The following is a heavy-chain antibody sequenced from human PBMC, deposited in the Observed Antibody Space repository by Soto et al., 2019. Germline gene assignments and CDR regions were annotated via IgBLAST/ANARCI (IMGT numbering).Heavy chain of an antibody. V-gene: IGHV1-18*01. J-gene: IGHJ4*02. CDR3: ARVDYDYIWGSYRPMAPDY. D-gene: IGHD3-16*02. Sequence: ASVKVSCKASGYTFTSYGISWVRQAPGQGLEWMGWISAYNGNTNYAQKLQGRVTMTTDTSTSTAYVELRSLRSDDTAVYYCARVDYDYIWGSYRPMAPDYWGQGTLVTVSS. CDR1: GYTFTSYG. CDR2: ISAYNGNT.